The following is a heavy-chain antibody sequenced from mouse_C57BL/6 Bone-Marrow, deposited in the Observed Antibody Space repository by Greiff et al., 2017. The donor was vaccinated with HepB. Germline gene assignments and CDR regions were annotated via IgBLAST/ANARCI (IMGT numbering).Heavy chain of an antibody. Sequence: VKLVESGAELVRPGASVTLSCKASGYTFTDYEMHWVKQTPVHGLEWIGAIDPETGGTAYNQKFKGKAILTADKSSSTAYMELRSLTSEDSAVYYCTRSGNLFAYWGQGTLVTVSA. CDR3: TRSGNLFAY. D-gene: IGHD2-1*01. V-gene: IGHV1-15*01. CDR2: IDPETGGT. J-gene: IGHJ3*01. CDR1: GYTFTDYE.